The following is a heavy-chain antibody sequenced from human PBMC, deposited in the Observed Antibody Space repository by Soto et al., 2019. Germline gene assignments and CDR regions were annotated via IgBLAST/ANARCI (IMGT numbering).Heavy chain of an antibody. J-gene: IGHJ4*02. V-gene: IGHV1-2*04. CDR2: INPNSGGT. Sequence: SVKVSCKASGYTFTGYYMHWVRQAPGQGLEWMGWINPNSGGTNYAQKFQGWVTMTRDTSISTAYMELSRLRSDDTAVYYCARDDDYGDYELSYWGQGTLVTVSS. D-gene: IGHD4-17*01. CDR1: GYTFTGYY. CDR3: ARDDDYGDYELSY.